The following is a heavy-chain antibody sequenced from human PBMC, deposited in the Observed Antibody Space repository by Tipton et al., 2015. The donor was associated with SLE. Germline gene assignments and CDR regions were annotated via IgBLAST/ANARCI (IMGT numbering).Heavy chain of an antibody. V-gene: IGHV5-51*01. CDR2: IYPGDSDT. Sequence: QSGAEVKKPGESLKISCQVSGYSFINYWIGWVRQMPGKGPEWMGIIYPGDSDTRYNPAFQGQVTISADKSVRTTYLQWNSLKASDTAVYYCARQPRFCSSTSCYDFWGQGTLVTVSS. CDR3: ARQPRFCSSTSCYDF. J-gene: IGHJ4*02. CDR1: GYSFINYW. D-gene: IGHD2-2*01.